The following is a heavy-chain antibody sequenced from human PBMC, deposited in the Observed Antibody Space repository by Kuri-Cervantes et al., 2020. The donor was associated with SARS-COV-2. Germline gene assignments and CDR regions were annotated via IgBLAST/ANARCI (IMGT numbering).Heavy chain of an antibody. CDR3: ARDHYYDSSGYSPPNYYYYGMDV. CDR2: IWYDGSNK. CDR1: GFTFSSYG. Sequence: GGSLRLSCAASGFTFSSYGMHWVRQAPGKGLEWVAVIWYDGSNKYYADSVKGRFTISRDNSKNTLYLQMNSLRAEDTAVYYCARDHYYDSSGYSPPNYYYYGMDVWGQGTTVTVSS. D-gene: IGHD3-22*01. J-gene: IGHJ6*02. V-gene: IGHV3-33*01.